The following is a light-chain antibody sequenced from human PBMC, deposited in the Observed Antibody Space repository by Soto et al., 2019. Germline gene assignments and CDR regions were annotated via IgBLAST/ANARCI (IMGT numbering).Light chain of an antibody. CDR1: SSDVGEYDY. V-gene: IGLV2-11*01. CDR2: DVS. CDR3: CSYAGSPYV. Sequence: QSAPTQPCSVSGSPGQSVTISCTGTSSDVGEYDYVSWYQQHPGKAPKLMIFDVSERPSGVPDRFSGSKTGNTASLTISGLQAEDEADYYCCSYAGSPYVFGTGTKLTVL. J-gene: IGLJ1*01.